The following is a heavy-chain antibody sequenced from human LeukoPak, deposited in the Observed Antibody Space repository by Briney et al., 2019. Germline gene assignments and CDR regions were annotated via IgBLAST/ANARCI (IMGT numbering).Heavy chain of an antibody. CDR2: IYSGGST. Sequence: GGSLRLSCAASAFTFSSHAMSWVRQAPGKGLEWVSVIYSGGSTYYADSVKGRFTISRDNSKNTLYLQMNSLRAEDTAVYYCARGGSSWYYFDYWGQGTLVTVSS. CDR1: AFTFSSHA. CDR3: ARGGSSWYYFDY. D-gene: IGHD6-13*01. J-gene: IGHJ4*02. V-gene: IGHV3-53*01.